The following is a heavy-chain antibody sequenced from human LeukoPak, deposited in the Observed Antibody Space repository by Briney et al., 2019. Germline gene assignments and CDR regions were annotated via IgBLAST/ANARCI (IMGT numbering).Heavy chain of an antibody. Sequence: GGSLRLSCAASGLIFSGYAMHWVRQIPGEGLEWVAIISYDGKNTYYADSAKGRFTISGDNSENTLDLQMNSLRSEDTGVYYCASGYDFWSGHPPSQYGMDVWGQGTTVTVSS. CDR3: ASGYDFWSGHPPSQYGMDV. CDR1: GLIFSGYA. D-gene: IGHD3-3*01. CDR2: ISYDGKNT. V-gene: IGHV3-30*04. J-gene: IGHJ6*02.